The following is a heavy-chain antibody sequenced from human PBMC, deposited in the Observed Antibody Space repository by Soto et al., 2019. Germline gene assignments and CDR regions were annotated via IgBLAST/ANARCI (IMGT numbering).Heavy chain of an antibody. Sequence: GASVKVSCRASGYTFTGYYMHWVRQAPGQGLEWMGWINPNSGGTNYAQKFQGWVTMIRDTSISTAYMELSRLRSDDTAVYYCACSSSHDAFDIWGQGTMVTVS. J-gene: IGHJ3*02. D-gene: IGHD6-13*01. CDR3: ACSSSHDAFDI. V-gene: IGHV1-2*04. CDR1: GYTFTGYY. CDR2: INPNSGGT.